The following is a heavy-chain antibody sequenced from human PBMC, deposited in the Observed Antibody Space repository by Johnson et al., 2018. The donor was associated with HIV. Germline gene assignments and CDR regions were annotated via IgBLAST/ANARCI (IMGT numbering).Heavy chain of an antibody. CDR3: ARHNWNDLAFDI. Sequence: VQLVESGGGVVRPGGSLRLACAASGFTFDDYGMSWVRQAPGKGLGWVSGSNGNGGSTGDADSVKGRFTISRDNAKNSLYLHMNSLRAEYTAVYYCARHNWNDLAFDIWGQGTMVTVAS. D-gene: IGHD1-20*01. J-gene: IGHJ3*02. CDR1: GFTFDDYG. V-gene: IGHV3-20*04. CDR2: SNGNGGST.